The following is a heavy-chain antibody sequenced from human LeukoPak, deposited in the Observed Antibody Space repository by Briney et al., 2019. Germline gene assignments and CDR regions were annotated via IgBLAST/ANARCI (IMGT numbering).Heavy chain of an antibody. Sequence: SVKVSCKASGGTFSSYAISWVRQAPGQGLEWMEGIIPIFGTANYAQKFQGRVTITADKSTSTAYMELSSLRSEDTAVYYCARVRELWSAVVSYYFDYWGQGTLVTVSS. D-gene: IGHD5-18*01. CDR1: GGTFSSYA. CDR3: ARVRELWSAVVSYYFDY. J-gene: IGHJ4*02. V-gene: IGHV1-69*06. CDR2: IIPIFGTA.